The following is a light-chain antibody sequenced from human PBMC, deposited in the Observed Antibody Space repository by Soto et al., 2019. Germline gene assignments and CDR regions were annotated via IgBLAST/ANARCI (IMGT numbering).Light chain of an antibody. CDR3: AAWDDSHNAVV. CDR2: SSS. CDR1: NSNIGTTT. Sequence: QYALTQPPSASGAPGQRVTISCSGSNSNIGTTTVNWYQHVPGTAPKLLIYSSSQRPSGVPDRFAGSRSGTAASLAISGLQSEDEADYYGAAWDDSHNAVVFGGGTKVTV. V-gene: IGLV1-44*01. J-gene: IGLJ2*01.